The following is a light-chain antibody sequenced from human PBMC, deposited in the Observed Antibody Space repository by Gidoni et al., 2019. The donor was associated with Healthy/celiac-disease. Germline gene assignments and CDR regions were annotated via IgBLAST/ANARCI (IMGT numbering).Light chain of an antibody. CDR1: SSDVGSYNL. CDR2: EGS. CDR3: CSYAGSSTFEV. Sequence: QSALTQPASVSGSPVPSITISCTGTSSDVGSYNLVSCYQQHPGKAPKLMIYEGSKRPSGLSNRFSGSKSGNTASLTISGLQAEDDADYYCCSYAGSSTFEVFGGGTKLTVL. V-gene: IGLV2-23*03. J-gene: IGLJ3*02.